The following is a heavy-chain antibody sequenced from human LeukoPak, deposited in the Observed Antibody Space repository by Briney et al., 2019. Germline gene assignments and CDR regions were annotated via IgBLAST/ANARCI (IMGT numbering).Heavy chain of an antibody. J-gene: IGHJ4*02. CDR1: GYTFTGYY. CDR3: AGDGRSPHDY. V-gene: IGHV1-8*03. CDR2: INPNSGNT. D-gene: IGHD1-26*01. Sequence: ASVKVSXKASGYTFTGYYMHRVRQAPGQGLEWMGRINPNSGNTGYAQKFQGRVTITRNTSISTAYMELSSLRSEDTAVYYCAGDGRSPHDYWGQGTLVTVSS.